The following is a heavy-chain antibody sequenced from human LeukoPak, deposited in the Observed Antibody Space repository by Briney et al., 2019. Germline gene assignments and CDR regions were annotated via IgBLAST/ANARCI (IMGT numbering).Heavy chain of an antibody. CDR3: ARVEYYYDSSGYYLNHKFDY. J-gene: IGHJ4*02. CDR1: GGSFSSGSYY. CDR2: IYYSGST. Sequence: KPSETLSLTCTVSGGSFSSGSYYWSWIRQPPGKGLEWIGYIYYSGSTNYNPSLKSRVTISVDTSKNQFSLKLSSVTAADTAVYYCARVEYYYDSSGYYLNHKFDYWGQGTLVTVSS. D-gene: IGHD3-22*01. V-gene: IGHV4-61*01.